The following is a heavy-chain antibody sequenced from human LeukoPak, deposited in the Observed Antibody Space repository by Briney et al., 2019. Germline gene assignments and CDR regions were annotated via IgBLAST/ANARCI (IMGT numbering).Heavy chain of an antibody. CDR3: AKSYDRSGYFID. CDR1: GFTSSSFG. V-gene: IGHV3-30*02. Sequence: PGRSLRLSCAASGFTSSSFGMHWVRQAPGKGLQWVAFIRYDGSNKYYADSVKGRLTISRDNSKNTLYLQMNSLRAEDTAVYYCAKSYDRSGYFIDWGQGTLVTVSS. D-gene: IGHD3-22*01. J-gene: IGHJ4*02. CDR2: IRYDGSNK.